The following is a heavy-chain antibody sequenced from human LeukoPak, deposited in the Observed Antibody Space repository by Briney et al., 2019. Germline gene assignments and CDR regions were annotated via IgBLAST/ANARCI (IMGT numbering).Heavy chain of an antibody. CDR3: ARAPTAYCLSTNCQPYFDY. J-gene: IGHJ4*02. CDR1: GGSIGTYY. CDR2: IYTGGST. D-gene: IGHD2/OR15-2a*01. V-gene: IGHV4-4*07. Sequence: PSETLSLTCSVSGGSIGTYYWSRIRQPAGKGLEWIGRIYTGGSTNYNPSLKSRVTLSIETPKNQFSLELTSVTAADTAVYYCARAPTAYCLSTNCQPYFDYWGQGILVTVSS.